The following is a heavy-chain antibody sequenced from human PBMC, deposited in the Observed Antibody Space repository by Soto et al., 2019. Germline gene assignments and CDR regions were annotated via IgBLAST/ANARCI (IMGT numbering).Heavy chain of an antibody. V-gene: IGHV4-59*01. CDR1: GGSISVYY. J-gene: IGHJ4*02. CDR3: ARGVGSSPPRY. CDR2: VYDNGRP. Sequence: SETLSLTCTISGGSISVYYWGWIRQSPRQGLEWIGYVYDNGRPYYSPSLKSRVTISADTSKNQISLKLTSATAADTAVYYCARGVGSSPPRYWGRGTLVTVSS. D-gene: IGHD3-9*01.